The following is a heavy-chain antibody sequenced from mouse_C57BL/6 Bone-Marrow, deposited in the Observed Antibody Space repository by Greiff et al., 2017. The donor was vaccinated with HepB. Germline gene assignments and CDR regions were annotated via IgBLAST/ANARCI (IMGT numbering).Heavy chain of an antibody. V-gene: IGHV1-59*01. D-gene: IGHD2-4*01. CDR2: IDPSDSYT. J-gene: IGHJ2*01. Sequence: QVQLQQPGAELVRPGTSVKLSCKASGYTFTSYWMHWVKQRPGQGLEWIGVIDPSDSYTNYNQKFKGKATLTVDTSSSTAYMQLSSLTSEDSAVYYCARYRDYTVYYFDYWGQGTTLTVSS. CDR3: ARYRDYTVYYFDY. CDR1: GYTFTSYW.